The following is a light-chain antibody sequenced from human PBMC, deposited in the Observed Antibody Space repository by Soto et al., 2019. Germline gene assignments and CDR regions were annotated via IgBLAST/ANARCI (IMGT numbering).Light chain of an antibody. CDR2: SAS. V-gene: IGKV3-15*01. CDR1: QSIRSN. CDR3: QQYHNWPLT. Sequence: EIVMTQSPVTLSASPGERAALSCRASQSIRSNLAWYQQKPGQPPRLLIYSASTRASGLPGRFSGSGSETEFTLTISSLQSEDFGVYYCQQYHNWPLTFGGGTKVDIK. J-gene: IGKJ4*01.